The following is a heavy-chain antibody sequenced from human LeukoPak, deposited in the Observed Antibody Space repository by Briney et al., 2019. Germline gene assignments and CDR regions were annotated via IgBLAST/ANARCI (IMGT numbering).Heavy chain of an antibody. Sequence: SETLSLTCDVSGDSGASSGSYWSGWFRQPPGKGLEWIGEINHSGSTNYNPSLKSRVTISVDTSKNQFSLKLSSVTAADTAVYYCARDLRFGELLSPRNWFDPWGQGTLVTVSS. CDR2: INHSGST. CDR1: GDSGASSGSYW. V-gene: IGHV4/OR15-8*01. D-gene: IGHD3-10*01. CDR3: ARDLRFGELLSPRNWFDP. J-gene: IGHJ5*02.